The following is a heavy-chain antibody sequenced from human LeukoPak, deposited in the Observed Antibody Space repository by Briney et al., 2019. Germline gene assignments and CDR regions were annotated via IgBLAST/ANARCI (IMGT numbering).Heavy chain of an antibody. CDR2: ISSSSSTI. Sequence: GGSLRLSCAASGFTFSSYSMNWVRQAPGKGLEWVSYISSSSSTIYYADSVKGRFTISRDNAKNSLYLQMNGLRAEDTAVYYCASATRGSYYYWGQGTLVTVSS. CDR3: ASATRGSYYY. CDR1: GFTFSSYS. J-gene: IGHJ4*02. V-gene: IGHV3-48*01. D-gene: IGHD1-26*01.